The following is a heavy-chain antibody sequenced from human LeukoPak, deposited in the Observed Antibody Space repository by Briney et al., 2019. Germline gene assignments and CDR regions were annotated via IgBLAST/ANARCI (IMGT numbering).Heavy chain of an antibody. J-gene: IGHJ4*02. CDR1: GFTLSNYN. D-gene: IGHD6-19*01. CDR3: ARDLAVAGSFDY. V-gene: IGHV3-48*02. Sequence: PGGSLRLSCAGSGFTLSNYNMNWLRQAPGQGLEWVSYISSSSSTIYYADSVEGRFTISRDNAKSSLYLQMNSLRDEDTAVYYCARDLAVAGSFDYWGQGTLVTVSS. CDR2: ISSSSSTI.